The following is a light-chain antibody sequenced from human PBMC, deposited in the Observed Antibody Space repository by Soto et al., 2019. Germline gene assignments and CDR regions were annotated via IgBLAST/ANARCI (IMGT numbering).Light chain of an antibody. CDR2: AAS. CDR1: QSISSY. CDR3: QQSYSTPIT. Sequence: DIQMTHSASSLSAFVGDRVTITCLAIQSISSYLNWYQQKPGKAPKLLIYAASSLQSGVPSRFSGSGSGTDFTLTISSLQPEDFATYYCQQSYSTPITFGQGTRLEIK. J-gene: IGKJ5*01. V-gene: IGKV1-39*01.